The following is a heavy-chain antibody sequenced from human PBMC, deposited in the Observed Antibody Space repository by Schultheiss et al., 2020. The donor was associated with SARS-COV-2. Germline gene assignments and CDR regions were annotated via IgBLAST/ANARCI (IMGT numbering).Heavy chain of an antibody. D-gene: IGHD6-6*01. Sequence: ASVKVSCKASGYTFTGYYMHWVRQAPGQGLEWMGWINPNSGGTNYAQKFQGWVTMTRDTSISTAYMELSRLRSDDTAVYYCARDRGKQLVWFDPWGQGTLVTVSS. V-gene: IGHV1-2*04. CDR3: ARDRGKQLVWFDP. J-gene: IGHJ5*02. CDR2: INPNSGGT. CDR1: GYTFTGYY.